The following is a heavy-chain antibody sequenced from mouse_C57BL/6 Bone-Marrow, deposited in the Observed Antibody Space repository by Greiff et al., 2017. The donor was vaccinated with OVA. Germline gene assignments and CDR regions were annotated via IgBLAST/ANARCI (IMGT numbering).Heavy chain of an antibody. CDR2: ISSGGDYI. CDR1: GFTFSSYA. V-gene: IGHV5-9-1*02. D-gene: IGHD2-2*01. Sequence: EVKVEESGEGLVKPGGSLKLSCAASGFTFSSYAMSWVRQTPEKRLEWVAYISSGGDYIYYADTVKGRFTISRDNARNTLYLQMSSLKSEDTAMYYCTRDRMVTGGFAYWGQGTLVTVSA. CDR3: TRDRMVTGGFAY. J-gene: IGHJ3*01.